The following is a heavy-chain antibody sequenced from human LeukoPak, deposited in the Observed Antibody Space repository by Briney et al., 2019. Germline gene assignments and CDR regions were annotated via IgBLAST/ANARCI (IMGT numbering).Heavy chain of an antibody. J-gene: IGHJ3*02. V-gene: IGHV4-59*01. CDR3: ARDYCSSTSCYWSSAFDI. Sequence: PSETLSLTCTVSGGSISPYYWSWIRQPPGKGLEWIGYIYYSGSTNYNPSLKSRVTISVDTSKNQFSLKLSSVTAADTAVYYCARDYCSSTSCYWSSAFDIWGQGTMVTVSS. CDR2: IYYSGST. CDR1: GGSISPYY. D-gene: IGHD2-2*01.